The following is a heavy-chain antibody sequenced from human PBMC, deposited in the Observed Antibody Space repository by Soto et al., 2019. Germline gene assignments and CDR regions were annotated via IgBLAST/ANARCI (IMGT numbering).Heavy chain of an antibody. CDR1: GFTFSSYG. CDR2: IWYDGSNK. CDR3: ARDRVLGGGQRLVRLAY. D-gene: IGHD6-13*01. Sequence: QVQLVESGGGVVQPGRSLRLSCAASGFTFSSYGMHWVRQAPGKGLEWVAVIWYDGSNKYYADSVKGRFTISRDNSKNTLYLQMNSLRAEDTAVYYCARDRVLGGGQRLVRLAYWGQGNLVTVSS. J-gene: IGHJ4*02. V-gene: IGHV3-33*01.